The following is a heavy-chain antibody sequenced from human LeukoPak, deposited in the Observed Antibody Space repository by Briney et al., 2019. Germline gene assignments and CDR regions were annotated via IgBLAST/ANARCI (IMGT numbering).Heavy chain of an antibody. D-gene: IGHD6-19*01. J-gene: IGHJ3*01. CDR2: ISSRSGYM. CDR1: GFTLSTYS. Sequence: GGSLRLSCAASGFTLSTYSLNWVRQAPGKGLEWVSSISSRSGYMYYADSVKGRFTISRDNAKNTLYLQMNSLIAEDTAVYYCARAVAGTRNAFDLWGQGTMVTVSS. V-gene: IGHV3-21*01. CDR3: ARAVAGTRNAFDL.